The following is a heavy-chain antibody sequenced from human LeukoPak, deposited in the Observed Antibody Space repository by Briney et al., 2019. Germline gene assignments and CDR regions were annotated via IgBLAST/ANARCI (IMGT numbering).Heavy chain of an antibody. D-gene: IGHD6-6*01. CDR2: IIPILGIA. Sequence: SVTVSCKASGGTFSSYAISWVRQAPGQGLEWMGRIIPILGIANYAQKFQGRVTITADKSTSTAYMELSSLRSEDTAVYYCARDLIAARPVAPFDYWGQGTLVTVSS. CDR1: GGTFSSYA. V-gene: IGHV1-69*04. J-gene: IGHJ4*02. CDR3: ARDLIAARPVAPFDY.